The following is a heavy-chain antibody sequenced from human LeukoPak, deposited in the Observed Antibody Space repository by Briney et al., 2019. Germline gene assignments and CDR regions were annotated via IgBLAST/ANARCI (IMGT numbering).Heavy chain of an antibody. CDR1: GYSFTTYW. J-gene: IGHJ3*02. CDR3: ARGYDSSGDAFDT. Sequence: GESLKISCKGSGYSFTTYWIAWVRQMPGKGLEWIAITPPGEHHTRYRPSSQGQVTISADTSISTAYLQWSSLKASDTAMYFCARGYDSSGDAFDTWGQGTMVTVS. D-gene: IGHD3-22*01. CDR2: TPPGEHHT. V-gene: IGHV5-51*01.